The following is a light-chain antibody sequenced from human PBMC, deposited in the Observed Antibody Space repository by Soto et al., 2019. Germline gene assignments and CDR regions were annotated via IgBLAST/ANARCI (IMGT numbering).Light chain of an antibody. J-gene: IGKJ2*01. V-gene: IGKV3-20*01. Sequence: EIVLTQSPGTLSLSPGERATLSCRASQSVNGNYLAWYQQKPGQAPRLLIYSASSRATGIPDRFSGSGSGTDFTLTISRLEPEDFAVYYCQHYVSSPLYTFGQGTKLEIK. CDR1: QSVNGNY. CDR2: SAS. CDR3: QHYVSSPLYT.